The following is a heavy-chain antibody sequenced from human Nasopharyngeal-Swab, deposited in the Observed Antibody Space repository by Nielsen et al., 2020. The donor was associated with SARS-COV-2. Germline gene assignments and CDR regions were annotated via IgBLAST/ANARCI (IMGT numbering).Heavy chain of an antibody. CDR3: ARGGALYCGGDCYSKNPNYGMDV. CDR2: IGTTGDT. D-gene: IGHD2-21*02. CDR1: GFTFSTSD. V-gene: IGHV3-13*01. Sequence: GESLKISCAASGFTFSTSDMHWVRLVTGKGLASVSAIGTTGDTYYGSSVKGRFTTSREDAKNSLYLQMNSLRAGDTAVYYCARGGALYCGGDCYSKNPNYGMDVWGQETTVSVSS. J-gene: IGHJ6*02.